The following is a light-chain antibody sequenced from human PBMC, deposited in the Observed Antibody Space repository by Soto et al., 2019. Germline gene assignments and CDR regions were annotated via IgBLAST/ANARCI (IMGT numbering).Light chain of an antibody. CDR2: EVS. CDR1: SSDTGDYNY. Sequence: QSALTQPPSASGSPGQSVTISCSGTSSDTGDYNYVSWYQQHPGKAPKLMIYEVSKRPSGVPDRLSGSKSGNTASLTVSGLQAEDEADYYCSSYAGSDNYVLGTGTKVTVL. V-gene: IGLV2-8*01. CDR3: SSYAGSDNYV. J-gene: IGLJ1*01.